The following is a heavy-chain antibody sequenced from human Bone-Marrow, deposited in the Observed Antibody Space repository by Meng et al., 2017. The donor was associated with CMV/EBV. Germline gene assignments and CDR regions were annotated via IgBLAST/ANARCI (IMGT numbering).Heavy chain of an antibody. Sequence: GESLKISCAASGFTFSSYWMSWVRQAPGKGLEWVANIKQDGSEKYYVDSVKGRFTISRDNAKNSLYLQMNSLRAEDTAVYYCARGWELLFPHFDYWGQGTLVIVSS. D-gene: IGHD1-26*01. CDR3: ARGWELLFPHFDY. J-gene: IGHJ4*02. CDR2: IKQDGSEK. V-gene: IGHV3-7*01. CDR1: GFTFSSYW.